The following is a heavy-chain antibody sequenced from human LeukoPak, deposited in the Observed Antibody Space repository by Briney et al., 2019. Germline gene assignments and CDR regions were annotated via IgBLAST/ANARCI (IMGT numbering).Heavy chain of an antibody. J-gene: IGHJ4*02. V-gene: IGHV1-18*01. CDR1: GYTFSSYG. Sequence: ASVKVSCKASGYTFSSYGVSWVRQAPGQGLEWMGWISPYNGNTNYAQKAQGRVTMTTDTSTSTAYMELRSLRSDDTAVYYCARDRVQWSYGRSGSDYWGQGTLVTVSS. CDR3: ARDRVQWSYGRSGSDY. CDR2: ISPYNGNT. D-gene: IGHD3-10*01.